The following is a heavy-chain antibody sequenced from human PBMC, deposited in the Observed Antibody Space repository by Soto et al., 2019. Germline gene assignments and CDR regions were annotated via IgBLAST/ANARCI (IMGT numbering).Heavy chain of an antibody. CDR1: GFTFSSYA. Sequence: GGSLRLSCAASGFTFSSYAMSWVRQAPGKGLEWVSAISGSGGSTYYADSVKGRFTISRDNSKNTLYLQMNSLRAEDTAVYYCANLPLAVVTAIPHNDYWGQGTLVTVPQ. J-gene: IGHJ4*02. CDR2: ISGSGGST. V-gene: IGHV3-23*01. CDR3: ANLPLAVVTAIPHNDY. D-gene: IGHD2-21*02.